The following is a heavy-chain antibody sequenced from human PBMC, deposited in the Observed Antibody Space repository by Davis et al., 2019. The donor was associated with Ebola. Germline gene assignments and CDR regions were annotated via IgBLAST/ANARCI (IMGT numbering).Heavy chain of an antibody. CDR1: GDSISSYY. CDR2: IYYSGST. J-gene: IGHJ6*02. V-gene: IGHV4-59*12. D-gene: IGHD3-16*01. CDR3: ARKVGDAYFFYGMDV. Sequence: SETLSLTCTVSGDSISSYYWSWIRQPPGKGLEWIGYIYYSGSTNYNPSLKSRVTISVDTSKNQFSLKLSSVTAADTAVYYCARKVGDAYFFYGMDVWGQGTTVTVSS.